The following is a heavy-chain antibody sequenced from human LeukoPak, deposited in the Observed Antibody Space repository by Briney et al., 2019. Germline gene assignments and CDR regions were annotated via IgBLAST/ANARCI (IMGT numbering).Heavy chain of an antibody. V-gene: IGHV4-38-2*02. Sequence: PSETLSLTCTVSGSSISSDYFWGWIRQPPGRGLEWIGSIYHSGNTYYNPSLKSRITLSVDTSKNQFSLKLSSVTAADTAVYYCARHPGMRYSGSYVDYWGQGTLVTVSS. D-gene: IGHD1-26*01. J-gene: IGHJ4*02. CDR1: GSSISSDYF. CDR2: IYHSGNT. CDR3: ARHPGMRYSGSYVDY.